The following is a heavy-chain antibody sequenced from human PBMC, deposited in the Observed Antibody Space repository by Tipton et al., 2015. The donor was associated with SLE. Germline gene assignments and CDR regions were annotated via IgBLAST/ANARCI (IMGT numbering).Heavy chain of an antibody. Sequence: TLSLTCAVSGGSINSGDYSWSWIRQPPGKGLEWIGYIFHSGNAYYNPSLKSRVTISVDMSRNQLSLRLDSVTAADTALYYCARGEMDVFDIWGQGTVVSVSS. V-gene: IGHV4-30-2*01. CDR3: ARGEMDVFDI. J-gene: IGHJ3*02. CDR1: GGSINSGDYS. CDR2: IFHSGNA.